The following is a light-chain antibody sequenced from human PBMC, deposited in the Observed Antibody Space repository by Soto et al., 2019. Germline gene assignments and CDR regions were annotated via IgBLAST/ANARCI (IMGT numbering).Light chain of an antibody. V-gene: IGKV1-39*01. CDR1: QSIRNY. CDR3: QQSSNSRYT. CDR2: AAS. J-gene: IGKJ2*01. Sequence: DIQMTQSPSSLSASVGDRVTITCRASQSIRNYLNWYQQKPGKAPKLLIFAASSLQSGVPSTFSASGGGTSFSLTISSLQTEALATAFCQQSSNSRYTFGKGTKVEIK.